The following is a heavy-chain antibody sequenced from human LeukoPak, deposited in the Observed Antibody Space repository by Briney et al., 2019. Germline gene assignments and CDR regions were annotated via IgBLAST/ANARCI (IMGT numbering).Heavy chain of an antibody. J-gene: IGHJ4*02. Sequence: SQTLSLTCTVSGGSISSGSYYWSWIRQPAGKGLEWIGRIYTSGSTNYNPSLKSRVTISVDTSKNQFSLKLSSVTAADTAVYYCAGHVEMATIVGLYYFDYWGQGTLVTVSS. CDR2: IYTSGST. D-gene: IGHD5-24*01. CDR1: GGSISSGSYY. V-gene: IGHV4-61*02. CDR3: AGHVEMATIVGLYYFDY.